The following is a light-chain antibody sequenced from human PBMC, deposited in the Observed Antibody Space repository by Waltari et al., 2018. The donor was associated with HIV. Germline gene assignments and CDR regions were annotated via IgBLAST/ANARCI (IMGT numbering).Light chain of an antibody. CDR2: GNT. V-gene: IGLV1-40*01. Sequence: QSVLTQPPSVSGAPGQRVTISCTGGSSNIGAGYDVHWYQQLPGTAPKLLIYGNTNRPSGVPDRFSGSKSGTSPSLAITGLQAEDESDYYCQSYDSSLSGVVFGGGTKLTVL. CDR1: SSNIGAGYD. J-gene: IGLJ2*01. CDR3: QSYDSSLSGVV.